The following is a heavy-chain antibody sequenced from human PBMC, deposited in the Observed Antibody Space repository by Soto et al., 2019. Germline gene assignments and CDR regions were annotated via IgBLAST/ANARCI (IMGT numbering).Heavy chain of an antibody. V-gene: IGHV3-30*18. CDR1: GFTFSSYG. J-gene: IGHJ4*02. CDR2: ISYDGSNK. D-gene: IGHD5-18*01. CDR3: AKPSGGGYSYGYFDY. Sequence: QVQLVESGGGVVQPGRSLRLSCAASGFTFSSYGVHWVRQAPGKGLEWVAVISYDGSNKYYADSVKGRFTISRDNSKNTLYLQMNTLRAEDTAVYYCAKPSGGGYSYGYFDYWGQGTLVTVSS.